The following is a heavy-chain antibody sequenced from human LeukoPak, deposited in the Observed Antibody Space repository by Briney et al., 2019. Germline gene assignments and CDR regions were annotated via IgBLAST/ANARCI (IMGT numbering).Heavy chain of an antibody. D-gene: IGHD2-15*01. CDR2: IKQDGSEK. Sequence: GGSLRLSCAASGFTFSSYWMSWVRQAPGKGLEWVANIKQDGSEKYYVDSVKGRFTISRDNAKNSLYLQMNSLRAGDTAVYYCARDGSARGYCSGGSCYSGLNYYGMDVWGQGTTVTVSS. CDR1: GFTFSSYW. J-gene: IGHJ6*02. V-gene: IGHV3-7*01. CDR3: ARDGSARGYCSGGSCYSGLNYYGMDV.